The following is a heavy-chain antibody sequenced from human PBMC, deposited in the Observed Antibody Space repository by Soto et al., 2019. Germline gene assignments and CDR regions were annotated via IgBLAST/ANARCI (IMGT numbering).Heavy chain of an antibody. J-gene: IGHJ5*02. CDR1: GYAFTTYD. CDR2: MNPNSGDT. V-gene: IGHV1-8*01. CDR3: ARGRDYAFWSGLNWFDP. D-gene: IGHD3-3*01. Sequence: QVQLVQSWAEVQKPGASVKVSCKASGYAFTTYDINWVRQATGQGLEWMGWMNPNSGDTGYAEKFQGRVTMTRNTAINTAYMELSSLTSEDTAVYYCARGRDYAFWSGLNWFDPWGQGTLVTVSS.